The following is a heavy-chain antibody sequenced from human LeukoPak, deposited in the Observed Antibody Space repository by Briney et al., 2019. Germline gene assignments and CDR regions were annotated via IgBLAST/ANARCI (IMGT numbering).Heavy chain of an antibody. V-gene: IGHV4-34*01. Sequence: PSETLSLTCAVYGGSFSGYYWSWIRQPPGKGLEWIGEINHSGSTNYNPSLKSRVTISVDTSKNQFSLKLSSVTAADTAVYYCARLSAAGTLFSYWGQGTLVTVSS. J-gene: IGHJ4*02. CDR3: ARLSAAGTLFSY. CDR1: GGSFSGYY. CDR2: INHSGST. D-gene: IGHD6-13*01.